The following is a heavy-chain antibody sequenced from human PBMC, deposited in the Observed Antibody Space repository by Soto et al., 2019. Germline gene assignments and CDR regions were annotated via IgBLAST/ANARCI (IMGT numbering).Heavy chain of an antibody. CDR1: GYTFTSYA. V-gene: IGHV1-3*01. D-gene: IGHD3-22*01. Sequence: ASVKVSCKASGYTFTSYAMHWVRQAPGQRLEWMGWINAGNGNTKYSQKFQGRVTITRDTSASTAYMELSSLRSEDTAVYYCARDLKGEDSSAFDYWGQGTLVTVSS. CDR2: INAGNGNT. CDR3: ARDLKGEDSSAFDY. J-gene: IGHJ4*02.